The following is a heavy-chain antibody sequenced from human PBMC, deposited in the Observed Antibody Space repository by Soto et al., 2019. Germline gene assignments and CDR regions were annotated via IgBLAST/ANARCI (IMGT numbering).Heavy chain of an antibody. Sequence: EVQLLESGGGLVQPGGSLRLSCAASGFTFSSYAMSWVRQAPGKGLEWVSAISGSGGSTYYADSVKGRFTISRDNSKNTLYLQMNSLRAEDTAVYYCAKGFLAYYYGSGSYLEHPRGSFGYWGQGTLVTVSS. J-gene: IGHJ4*02. V-gene: IGHV3-23*01. CDR2: ISGSGGST. CDR3: AKGFLAYYYGSGSYLEHPRGSFGY. CDR1: GFTFSSYA. D-gene: IGHD3-10*01.